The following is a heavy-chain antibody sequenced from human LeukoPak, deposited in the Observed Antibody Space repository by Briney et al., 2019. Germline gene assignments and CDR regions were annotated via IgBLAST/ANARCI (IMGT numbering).Heavy chain of an antibody. J-gene: IGHJ6*02. CDR3: AREIYYSYGHYYYGMDV. CDR1: GFTFSSYW. CDR2: IKQDGSEK. V-gene: IGHV3-7*01. Sequence: GGSLRLSCAASGFTFSSYWMSWVRQAPGKGVEWVANIKQDGSEKYYVDSVKGRFTISRDNAKNSLYLQMNSLRAEDTAVYYCAREIYYSYGHYYYGMDVWGQGTTVTVSS. D-gene: IGHD5-18*01.